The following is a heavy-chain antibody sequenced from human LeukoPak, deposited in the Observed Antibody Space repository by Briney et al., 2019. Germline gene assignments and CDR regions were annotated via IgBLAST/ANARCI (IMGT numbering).Heavy chain of an antibody. J-gene: IGHJ4*02. V-gene: IGHV3-30*03. CDR3: ARDGYCSGGSCYGYFDY. D-gene: IGHD2-15*01. CDR1: GFTFSSYG. Sequence: GGSLRLSCAASGFTFSSYGMHWVRQAPGKGLEWVAVISYDGSNKYYADSVKGRFTISRDNSKNTLYLQMNSLRAEDTAVYYCARDGYCSGGSCYGYFDYWGQGTLVTVSS. CDR2: ISYDGSNK.